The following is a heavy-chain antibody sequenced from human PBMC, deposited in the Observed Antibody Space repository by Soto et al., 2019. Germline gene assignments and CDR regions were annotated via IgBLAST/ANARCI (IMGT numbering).Heavy chain of an antibody. Sequence: SETLSLTCTVSGGSISISSYYWGCIRQPPGKGLEWIGSIYYSGSTYYNPPLKSRVTISVDTSKNQFSLKLSSVTAADTAVYYCARHAFSSSWPTLFDYWGQGTLVTVSS. CDR3: ARHAFSSSWPTLFDY. V-gene: IGHV4-39*01. D-gene: IGHD6-13*01. CDR2: IYYSGST. CDR1: GGSISISSYY. J-gene: IGHJ4*02.